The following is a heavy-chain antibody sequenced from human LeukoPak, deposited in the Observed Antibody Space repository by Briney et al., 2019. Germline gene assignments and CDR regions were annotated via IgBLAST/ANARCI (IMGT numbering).Heavy chain of an antibody. CDR1: GGSFSGYY. D-gene: IGHD5-24*01. J-gene: IGHJ4*02. V-gene: IGHV4-34*01. CDR3: ARVGEMATRDFDY. CDR2: INHSGST. Sequence: KSSETLSLTCAVHGGSFSGYYWSWIRQPPGKGLEWIGEINHSGSTNYNPSLKSRVTISVDTSKNQFSLKLSSVTAADTAVYYCARVGEMATRDFDYWGQGTLVTVSS.